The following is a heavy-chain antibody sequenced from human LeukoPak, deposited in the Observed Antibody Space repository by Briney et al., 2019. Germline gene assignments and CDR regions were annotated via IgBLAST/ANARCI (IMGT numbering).Heavy chain of an antibody. V-gene: IGHV3-7*01. CDR3: ARAGLLWFGESKFDY. D-gene: IGHD3-10*01. CDR2: INQDGNEK. Sequence: GGSLRLSCAASGFTVSSNYMSWVRQAPGKGLEWVANINQDGNEKYYVDSVKGRFTISRDNAKNSLYLQMNSLRPEDTAVYYCARAGLLWFGESKFDYWGQGTLVTVSS. J-gene: IGHJ4*02. CDR1: GFTVSSNY.